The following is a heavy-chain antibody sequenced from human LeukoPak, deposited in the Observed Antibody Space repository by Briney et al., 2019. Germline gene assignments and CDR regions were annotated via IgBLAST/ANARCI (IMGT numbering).Heavy chain of an antibody. Sequence: GGSLRLSCAASGFTFSSYAMSWVRQAPGKGLEWVLAISGSGGSTYYADSVKGRFTISRDNSKNTLYLQMNSLRAEDTAVYYCAKATQQLVRKLCFDYWGQGTLVTVSS. D-gene: IGHD6-13*01. J-gene: IGHJ4*02. CDR2: ISGSGGST. V-gene: IGHV3-23*01. CDR3: AKATQQLVRKLCFDY. CDR1: GFTFSSYA.